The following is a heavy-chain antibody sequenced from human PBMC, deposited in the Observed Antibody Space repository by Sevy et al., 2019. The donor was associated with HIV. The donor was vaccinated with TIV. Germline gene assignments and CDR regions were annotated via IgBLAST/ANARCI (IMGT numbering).Heavy chain of an antibody. V-gene: IGHV3-7*01. CDR1: GFTFSRYW. Sequence: GGSLRLSCAASGFTFSRYWMTWVRQAPGKGLEWVANIKEDGSEKYYVDSVKGRFTISRDNAKNSVYLQMNSLRAEDTAVYYCGRDPCHGGDCLIDYWGQGTLVTLSS. J-gene: IGHJ4*02. CDR2: IKEDGSEK. D-gene: IGHD2-21*02. CDR3: GRDPCHGGDCLIDY.